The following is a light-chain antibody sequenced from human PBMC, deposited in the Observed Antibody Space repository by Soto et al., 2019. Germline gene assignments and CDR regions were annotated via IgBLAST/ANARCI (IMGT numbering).Light chain of an antibody. CDR2: EVT. Sequence: QSALTQPASLSGSPGQSITISSTGTSSDVGAFNYVSWYQQHPGKTPKLIIYEVTNRPSGVSNRFSGSKSGNTASLTISGLQAEDEADYYCNAYASTSARLFGGGTKVTVL. CDR3: NAYASTSARL. J-gene: IGLJ3*02. CDR1: SSDVGAFNY. V-gene: IGLV2-14*01.